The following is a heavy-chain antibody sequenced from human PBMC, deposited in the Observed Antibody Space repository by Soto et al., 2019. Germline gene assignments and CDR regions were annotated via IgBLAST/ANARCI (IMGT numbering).Heavy chain of an antibody. V-gene: IGHV1-69-2*01. CDR3: TTDLRLVATKTGQFDF. Sequence: EVQLVQSGAEVKKPGSTVKISCKVSGYTFTDYYMHWVQQAPGKGLEWMGLIDPEDGETIYAEKFQGRVTIIADSSTDTAYMELGSLRSEDTAVYYCTTDLRLVATKTGQFDFWGQGTLITVSS. D-gene: IGHD5-12*01. CDR1: GYTFTDYY. CDR2: IDPEDGET. J-gene: IGHJ4*02.